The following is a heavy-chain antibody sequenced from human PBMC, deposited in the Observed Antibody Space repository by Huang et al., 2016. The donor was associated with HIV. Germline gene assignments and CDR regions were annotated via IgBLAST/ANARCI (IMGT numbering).Heavy chain of an antibody. CDR1: GFTFSNAW. CDR2: IKSKTDGGKT. Sequence: EVQLVESGGGLVKPGGSLRLSCAASGFTFSNAWMSWVRQAPGKGLGWVGRIKSKTDGGKTDYAAPVKGRLTISRDDSKNTLYLQMNSLKTEDTAVYYCTTESESSGWTMDHDAFDIWGQGTMVTVSS. CDR3: TTESESSGWTMDHDAFDI. J-gene: IGHJ3*02. D-gene: IGHD6-19*01. V-gene: IGHV3-15*01.